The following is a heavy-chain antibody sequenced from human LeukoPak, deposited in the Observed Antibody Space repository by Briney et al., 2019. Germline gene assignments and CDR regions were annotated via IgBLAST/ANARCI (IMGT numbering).Heavy chain of an antibody. CDR1: GFTFDDYA. CDR2: ISGDGGST. J-gene: IGHJ4*02. Sequence: GGSLRLSCAAPGFTFDDYAMHWVRQAPGKGLEWVSLISGDGGSTYYADSVKGRFTISRDNSKNSLYLQMNSLRTEDTALYYCAKDTWELPTSLSRYGDFDYWGQGTLVTVSS. V-gene: IGHV3-43*02. CDR3: AKDTWELPTSLSRYGDFDY. D-gene: IGHD1-26*01.